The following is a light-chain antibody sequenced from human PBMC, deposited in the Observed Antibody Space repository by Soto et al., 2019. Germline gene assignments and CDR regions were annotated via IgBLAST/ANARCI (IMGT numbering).Light chain of an antibody. Sequence: IQITQSPSSLSASIGDRVTITCRSSQVITNDVGWSQQKPGKAPKRLSYAASTLQSWVQSTGSGRGAGTECTRTISSLQPEDCATYYCQQYKLYPETFGQGTKVEI. CDR1: QVITND. CDR3: QQYKLYPET. V-gene: IGKV1-17*01. J-gene: IGKJ1*01. CDR2: AAS.